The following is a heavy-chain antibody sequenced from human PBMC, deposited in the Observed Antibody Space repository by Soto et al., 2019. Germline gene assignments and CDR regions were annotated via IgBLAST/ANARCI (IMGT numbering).Heavy chain of an antibody. J-gene: IGHJ4*02. CDR3: ARDRYSSSWYDY. D-gene: IGHD6-13*01. Sequence: GSLCLAWAAAGFSFSSYEMNWVRQAPGKGLEWVSYISSSGSTIYYADSVKGRFTISRDNAKNSLYLQMNSLRAEDTAVYYCARDRYSSSWYDYWGQGTLVTVSS. CDR2: ISSSGSTI. CDR1: GFSFSSYE. V-gene: IGHV3-48*03.